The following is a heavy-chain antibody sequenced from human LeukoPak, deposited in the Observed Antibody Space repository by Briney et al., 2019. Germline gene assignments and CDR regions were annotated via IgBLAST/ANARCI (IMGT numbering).Heavy chain of an antibody. D-gene: IGHD2-15*01. CDR1: GGSISSSSYY. Sequence: NPSETLSLTCTVSGGSISSSSYYWGWIRQPPGKGLEWIGYIYYSGSTYYNPSLKSRVTISVDTSKNQFSLKLSSVTAADTAVYYCARVWYDPYYYYVDVWGKGTTVTVSS. CDR3: ARVWYDPYYYYVDV. CDR2: IYYSGST. V-gene: IGHV4-30-4*08. J-gene: IGHJ6*03.